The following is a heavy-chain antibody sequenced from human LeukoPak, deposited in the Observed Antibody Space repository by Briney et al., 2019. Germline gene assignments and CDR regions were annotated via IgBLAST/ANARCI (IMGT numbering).Heavy chain of an antibody. V-gene: IGHV3-33*08. J-gene: IGHJ4*02. CDR1: GFTFSSYG. D-gene: IGHD6-19*01. CDR3: ATAVASSSGWYADY. CDR2: IWYDGSNK. Sequence: PGRSLRLSCAASGFTFSSYGMHWVRQAPGKGLEWVAVIWYDGSNKYYADSVKGRFTVSRGNSKNTLYLQMNSLRAEDTAVYYCATAVASSSGWYADYWGQGTLVTVSS.